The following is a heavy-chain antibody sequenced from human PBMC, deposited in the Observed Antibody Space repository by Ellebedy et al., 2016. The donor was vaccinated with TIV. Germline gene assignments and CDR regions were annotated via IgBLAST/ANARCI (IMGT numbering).Heavy chain of an antibody. CDR3: ARVHCSITTCYYYYMDV. D-gene: IGHD1-1*01. J-gene: IGHJ6*03. V-gene: IGHV4-4*07. CDR1: GGSASRYF. Sequence: SETLSLTXTVSGGSASRYFWSWIRQPAGKGLEWIGRIFTSGSFNYNPSLMSRVTMSVVTSKNQISLRLNSVTAADTAVYYCARVHCSITTCYYYYMDVWGKGTTVTVSS. CDR2: IFTSGSF.